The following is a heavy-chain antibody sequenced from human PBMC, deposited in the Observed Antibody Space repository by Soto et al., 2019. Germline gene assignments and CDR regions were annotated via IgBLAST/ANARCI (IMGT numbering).Heavy chain of an antibody. CDR3: ARGGTYYDFWSGQYYYYYMDV. D-gene: IGHD3-3*01. V-gene: IGHV4-59*01. CDR2: IYYSGST. CDR1: GGSISSYY. J-gene: IGHJ6*03. Sequence: LSLTCTVSGGSISSYYWSWIRQPPGKGLEWIGYIYYSGSTNYNPSLKSRVTISVDTSKNQFSLKLSSVTAADTAVYYCARGGTYYDFWSGQYYYYYMDVWGKGTTVTVS.